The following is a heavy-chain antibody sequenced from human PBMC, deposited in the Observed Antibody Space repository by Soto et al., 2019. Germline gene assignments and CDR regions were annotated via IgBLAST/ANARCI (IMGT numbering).Heavy chain of an antibody. Sequence: QLQLQESGSGLVKPSQTLSLTCAVSGGSISSGGYSWSWIRQPPGKGLEWIGYIYHSGSTYYNPSLKXXAXIXXDRSKNQFSLKLSSVTAADTAVYYCARDGTGGFDYWGQGTLVTVSS. D-gene: IGHD1-7*01. CDR3: ARDGTGGFDY. J-gene: IGHJ4*02. CDR1: GGSISSGGYS. V-gene: IGHV4-30-2*01. CDR2: IYHSGST.